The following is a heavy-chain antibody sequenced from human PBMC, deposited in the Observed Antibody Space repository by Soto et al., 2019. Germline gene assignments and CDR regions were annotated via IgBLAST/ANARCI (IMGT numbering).Heavy chain of an antibody. J-gene: IGHJ3*01. CDR3: VRRWCRDGRCSAFAV. V-gene: IGHV4-39*01. CDR2: LYNTGTT. CDR1: VVTIASSSYS. Sequence: SETLSLTCIFSVVTIASSSYSCDWIRQPPWKGLEWLALLYNTGTTYYNPSLKSRLTISLEFSNNEFYLKLSSLTAADTAPFYCVRRWCRDGRCSAFAVGAQGTMVPVS. D-gene: IGHD2-8*02.